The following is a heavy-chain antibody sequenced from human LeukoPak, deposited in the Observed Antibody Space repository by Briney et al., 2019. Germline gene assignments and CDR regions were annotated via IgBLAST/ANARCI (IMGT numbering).Heavy chain of an antibody. Sequence: PGGSLRLSCAASTFTVSTNYMSWVRQAPGKGLEWVSYISSSSSTIYYADSVKGRFTTSRDNAKNSLYLQMNSLRAEDTAVYYCAREFIAAAGTDYWGQGTLVTVSS. D-gene: IGHD6-13*01. CDR1: TFTVSTNY. CDR2: ISSSSSTI. CDR3: AREFIAAAGTDY. V-gene: IGHV3-48*01. J-gene: IGHJ4*02.